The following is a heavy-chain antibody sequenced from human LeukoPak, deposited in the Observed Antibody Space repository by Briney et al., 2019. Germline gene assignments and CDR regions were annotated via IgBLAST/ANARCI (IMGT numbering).Heavy chain of an antibody. Sequence: RSGGSLILSCAASGFTFSSYWMSWVRQAPGKGLEWVANIKQDGSEKYYVDSVKGRFTISRDNAKNSLYLQMNSLRAEDTAVYYCARVQWELRGVGSYFEYWGQGALVTVSS. CDR3: ARVQWELRGVGSYFEY. V-gene: IGHV3-7*01. CDR1: GFTFSSYW. J-gene: IGHJ4*02. D-gene: IGHD1-26*01. CDR2: IKQDGSEK.